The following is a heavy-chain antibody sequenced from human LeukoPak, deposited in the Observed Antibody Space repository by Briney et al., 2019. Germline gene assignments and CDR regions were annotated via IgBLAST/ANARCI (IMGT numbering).Heavy chain of an antibody. D-gene: IGHD1-1*01. J-gene: IGHJ6*03. Sequence: SETLSLTCTVSGGSISSYYWSWIRQPAGKGLEWIGRIYTSGSTNYNPSLKSRVTMSVDTSKNQFSLKVTSVTAADTAVYYCARERYNWNPYYYYYMDVWGKGTTVTVSS. CDR3: ARERYNWNPYYYYYMDV. CDR1: GGSISSYY. CDR2: IYTSGST. V-gene: IGHV4-4*07.